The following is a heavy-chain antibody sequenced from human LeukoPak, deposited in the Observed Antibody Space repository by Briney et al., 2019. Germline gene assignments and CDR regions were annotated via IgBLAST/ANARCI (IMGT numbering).Heavy chain of an antibody. CDR2: IYSGGST. CDR1: GFTVSSNY. Sequence: GGSLRLSCAASGFTVSSNYMSWVRQAPGKGLEWVSVIYSGGSTYYADSVKGRFTISRDNSKNTLYLQMNSLRAEDTAVYYCARASLEDSSGYYFDYYYGMDVWGQGTTVTVSS. D-gene: IGHD3-22*01. V-gene: IGHV3-53*01. CDR3: ARASLEDSSGYYFDYYYGMDV. J-gene: IGHJ6*02.